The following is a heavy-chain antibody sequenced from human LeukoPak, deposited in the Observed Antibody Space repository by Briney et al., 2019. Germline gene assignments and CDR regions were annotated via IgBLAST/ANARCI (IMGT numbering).Heavy chain of an antibody. CDR2: INPNSGGT. CDR1: GYTFTSYA. Sequence: GASVKVSCKASGYTFTSYAMNWVRQAPGQGLEWMGWINPNSGGTNYAQKFQGRVTMTRDTSISTAYMELSRLRSDDTAVYYCARHIGYCSSPSCSRGLDPWGQGTLVTVSS. D-gene: IGHD2-2*03. J-gene: IGHJ5*02. V-gene: IGHV1-2*02. CDR3: ARHIGYCSSPSCSRGLDP.